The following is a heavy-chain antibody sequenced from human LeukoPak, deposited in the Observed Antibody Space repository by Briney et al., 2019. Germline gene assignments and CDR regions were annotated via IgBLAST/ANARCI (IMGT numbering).Heavy chain of an antibody. D-gene: IGHD1-1*01. CDR1: GFTFSSYA. Sequence: KPGGSLRLSCAASGFTFSSYAMHWVRQAPGKGLEWIGSIYHGGSTYYNPSLKSRVTISVDTSKNQFSLKLSSVTAADTAVYYCARFGLERRRDAFDIWGQGTMVTVSS. CDR2: IYHGGST. CDR3: ARFGLERRRDAFDI. J-gene: IGHJ3*02. V-gene: IGHV4-38-2*01.